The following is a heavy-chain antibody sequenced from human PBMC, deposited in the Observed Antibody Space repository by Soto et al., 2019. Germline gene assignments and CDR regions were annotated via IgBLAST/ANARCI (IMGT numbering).Heavy chain of an antibody. CDR1: EYSFTGHY. CDR3: ARDYDKSGYDYFDP. Sequence: GASVKVSCKASEYSFTGHYLHWVRQAPGQGLEWMGWIDPKSGDTKYAPKFQDRVTMTRDTSISRAYMDLSGLGYDDTAVYYCARDYDKSGYDYFDPWGQGTLVTVSS. D-gene: IGHD3-22*01. J-gene: IGHJ5*02. V-gene: IGHV1-2*02. CDR2: IDPKSGDT.